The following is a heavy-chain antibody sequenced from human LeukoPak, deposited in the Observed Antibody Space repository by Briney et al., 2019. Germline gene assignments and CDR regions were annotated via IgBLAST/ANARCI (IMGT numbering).Heavy chain of an antibody. Sequence: GASVKVSCKASGGTFSSYAINWVRQAPGQGLEWMGGITPLFGTPNYAQKFQGRVTITADESTSTAYMELSSLRFEDTAVYYCAREWNYESIGYFYYYWGQGTLVTVSS. J-gene: IGHJ4*02. V-gene: IGHV1-69*13. CDR2: ITPLFGTP. CDR3: AREWNYESIGYFYYY. D-gene: IGHD3-22*01. CDR1: GGTFSSYA.